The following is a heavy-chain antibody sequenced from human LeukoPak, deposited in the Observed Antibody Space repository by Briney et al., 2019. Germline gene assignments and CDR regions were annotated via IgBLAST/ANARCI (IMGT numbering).Heavy chain of an antibody. V-gene: IGHV4-34*01. CDR1: DGSFSGFY. CDR2: MNHSGST. Sequence: SETLSLTCAVYDGSFSGFYWSWIRQPPGKGLEWIGEMNHSGSTNYNPSLKSRVTISVDTSKNQFSLKLSSVTAADTAVYYCARRGRYCSSTSCYFSYWGQGTLVTVSS. J-gene: IGHJ4*02. D-gene: IGHD2-2*01. CDR3: ARRGRYCSSTSCYFSY.